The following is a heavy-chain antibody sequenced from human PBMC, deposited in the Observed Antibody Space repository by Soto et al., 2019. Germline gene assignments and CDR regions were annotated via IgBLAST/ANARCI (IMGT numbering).Heavy chain of an antibody. J-gene: IGHJ3*02. D-gene: IGHD6-13*01. CDR1: GFTFSSYS. CDR3: ARDEGPIAVAGRVDGFDI. V-gene: IGHV3-21*01. Sequence: GGSLRLSCAASGFTFSSYSLNWVRQAPGKGLEWVSSMSISSSYTYYGDTVKGRFPITRDNAQNSLYLQMNSLRAGATAAYYCARDEGPIAVAGRVDGFDIWGQGTMVTVSS. CDR2: MSISSSYT.